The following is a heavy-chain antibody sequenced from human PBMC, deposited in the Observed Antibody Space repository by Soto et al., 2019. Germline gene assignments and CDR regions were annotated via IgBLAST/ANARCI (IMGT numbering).Heavy chain of an antibody. D-gene: IGHD1-1*01. Sequence: QLQLQESSPGLVKPSETLSLTCTVSGGSISSSSYYWGWIRQPPGKGLEWIGSIYYSGSTYYNPSLKSRVTISVDTSKNQFSLKLSSVTAADTAVYYCARQPEQVYYGMDVWGQGTTVTVSS. CDR2: IYYSGST. CDR1: GGSISSSSYY. CDR3: ARQPEQVYYGMDV. J-gene: IGHJ6*02. V-gene: IGHV4-39*01.